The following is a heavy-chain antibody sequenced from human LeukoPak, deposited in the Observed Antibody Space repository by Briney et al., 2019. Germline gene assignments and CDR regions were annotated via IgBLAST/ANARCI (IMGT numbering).Heavy chain of an antibody. CDR2: ISSSSSYI. CDR1: GFTFSSYS. D-gene: IGHD3-10*01. J-gene: IGHJ4*02. V-gene: IGHV3-21*01. Sequence: GGSLRLSCAASGFTFSSYSMNWVRQAPGKGLEWVSSISSSSSYIYYAGSVKGRFTISRDNAKNSLYLQMNSLRAEDTAVYHCARDSSGSRADYWGQGTLVTVSS. CDR3: ARDSSGSRADY.